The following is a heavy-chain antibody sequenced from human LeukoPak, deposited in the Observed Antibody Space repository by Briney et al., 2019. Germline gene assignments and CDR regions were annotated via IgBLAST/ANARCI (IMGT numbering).Heavy chain of an antibody. V-gene: IGHV1-18*01. CDR1: GYTFTSYG. CDR2: ISAYNGNT. D-gene: IGHD3-22*01. CDR3: ASRRYDSSGYYYFDY. Sequence: GASVKVSRKASGYTFTSYGISWVRQAPGQGLEWMGWISAYNGNTNYAQKLQGRVTMTTDTSTSTAHMELRSLRSDDTAVYYCASRRYDSSGYYYFDYWGQGTLVTVSS. J-gene: IGHJ4*02.